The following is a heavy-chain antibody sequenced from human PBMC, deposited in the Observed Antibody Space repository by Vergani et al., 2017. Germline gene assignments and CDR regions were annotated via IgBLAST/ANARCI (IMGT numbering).Heavy chain of an antibody. V-gene: IGHV4-61*02. D-gene: IGHD3-16*01. CDR1: GGSISSGSYY. J-gene: IGHJ5*01. CDR2: IYTSGST. Sequence: QVQLQESGPGLVKPSQTLSLTCTVSGGSISSGSYYWSWIRQPAGKGLEWIGRIYTSGSTNYNPSLNGRVTIFVDKSKNLLSLGLNSVTAADTAVYYCARGETRTDWFEPWGQGNLVTVSS. CDR3: ARGETRTDWFEP.